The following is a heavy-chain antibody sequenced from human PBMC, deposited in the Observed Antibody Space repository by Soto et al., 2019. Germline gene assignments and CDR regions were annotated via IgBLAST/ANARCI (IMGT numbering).Heavy chain of an antibody. D-gene: IGHD6-13*01. J-gene: IGHJ5*02. CDR3: ARDLGDIAAAGYNWFDP. CDR2: IKQDGSEK. CDR1: GFTLSSYW. V-gene: IGHV3-7*03. Sequence: PGGSLRLSCAASGFTLSSYWMSWVRQAPGKGLEWVANIKQDGSEKYYVDSVKGRFTISRDNAKNSLYLQMNSLRAEDTAVYYCARDLGDIAAAGYNWFDPWGQGTLVTVSS.